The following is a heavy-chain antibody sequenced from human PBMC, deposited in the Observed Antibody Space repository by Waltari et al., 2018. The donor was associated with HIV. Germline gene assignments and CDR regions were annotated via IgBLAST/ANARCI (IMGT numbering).Heavy chain of an antibody. D-gene: IGHD2-15*01. CDR3: ARGESVSVSNIPPGYRFDF. Sequence: QVQLVQSEAELKKPGASVEFSCRASGYSFTAYYMHWVRPAPGQGLQWMGRINPISGSTNIPLTFQGRITMTRDTSSGAVFIELRGLKFNDTALYYCARGESVSVSNIPPGYRFDFWGQGTLITVSS. J-gene: IGHJ4*02. V-gene: IGHV1-2*06. CDR2: INPISGST. CDR1: GYSFTAYY.